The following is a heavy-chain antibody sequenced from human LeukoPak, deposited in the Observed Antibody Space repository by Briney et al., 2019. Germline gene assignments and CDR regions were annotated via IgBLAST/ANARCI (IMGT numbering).Heavy chain of an antibody. J-gene: IGHJ4*02. Sequence: ASVKVSCKASGGTFSSYAISWVRQAPGQGLEWMGRIIPIFGTANYAQKFQGRVTTTTDESTSTAYMELSSLRSEDTAVYYCAKEHVDTAMVTLLDYWGQGTLVTVSS. D-gene: IGHD5-18*01. CDR3: AKEHVDTAMVTLLDY. CDR2: IIPIFGTA. V-gene: IGHV1-69*05. CDR1: GGTFSSYA.